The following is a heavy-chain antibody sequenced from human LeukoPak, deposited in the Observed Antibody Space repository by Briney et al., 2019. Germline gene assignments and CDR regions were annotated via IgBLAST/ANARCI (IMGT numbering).Heavy chain of an antibody. D-gene: IGHD6-19*01. CDR2: ISADGTTT. Sequence: QTVGSLRLSCVVSGFTFNTYWIHWARQGPGKGLEWVSLISADGTTTTYADSVKGRFIVSRDNAKNTLYLQMNSLRAEDAAVYYCARGLAGAYRIMDVWGQGTTVTVS. J-gene: IGHJ6*02. CDR1: GFTFNTYW. CDR3: ARGLAGAYRIMDV. V-gene: IGHV3-74*01.